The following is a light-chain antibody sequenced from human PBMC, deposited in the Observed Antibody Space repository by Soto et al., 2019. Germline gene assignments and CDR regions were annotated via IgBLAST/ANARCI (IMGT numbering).Light chain of an antibody. V-gene: IGKV3-11*01. CDR2: DAS. Sequence: EIVLTQSPATLSLSPGERTTLSCRPSQSVSSYLAWYQQKPGQAPRLLIYDASNRATGIPARFSGSGSGTDFTLTISSLEPEDFAVYYCQQRSNWPPITFGQGTRLQT. CDR1: QSVSSY. CDR3: QQRSNWPPIT. J-gene: IGKJ5*01.